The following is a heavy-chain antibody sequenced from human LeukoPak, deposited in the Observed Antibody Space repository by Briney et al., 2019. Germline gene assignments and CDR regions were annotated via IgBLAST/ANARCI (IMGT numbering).Heavy chain of an antibody. CDR3: ARDPNGDYIGAFDM. V-gene: IGHV3-23*01. D-gene: IGHD4-17*01. CDR1: GFTFSAYA. Sequence: GGSLKLSCTASGFTFSAYAMMWVRQAPGKGPEWVSAIRGGGGSAFYADSVKGRFTISRDNSKYTLFLQMNSLRAEDTAVYYCARDPNGDYIGAFDMWGPGTMVTVSS. J-gene: IGHJ3*02. CDR2: IRGGGGSA.